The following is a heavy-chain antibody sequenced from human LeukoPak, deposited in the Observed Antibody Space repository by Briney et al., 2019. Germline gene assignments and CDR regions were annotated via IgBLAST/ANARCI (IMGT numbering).Heavy chain of an antibody. CDR1: GGSISSSYW. J-gene: IGHJ5*02. CDR3: ARDSVYATNWYDP. Sequence: PSETLSLTCAVSGGSISSSYWWSWVRQAPGKGLEWIGYITFSGGTNYHPSLGSRVTISLDMSKNQFSLKLTSVTAADTAIYYCARDSVYATNWYDPWGQGTLVTGSS. V-gene: IGHV4-4*02. D-gene: IGHD2-8*01. CDR2: ITFSGGT.